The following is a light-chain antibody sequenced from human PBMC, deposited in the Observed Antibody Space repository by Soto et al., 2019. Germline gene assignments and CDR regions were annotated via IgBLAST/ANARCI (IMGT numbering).Light chain of an antibody. CDR2: NVS. CDR1: SPNLGSNT. J-gene: IGLJ2*01. V-gene: IGLV1-44*01. CDR3: SSYAGSNSVV. Sequence: QSVLTQPPSASGTHEHRVTNSSSGSSPNLGSNTVTWYQQLPGTAPNLMIYNVSTRPSRVPDRFSGSKSGNTASVTVSGLQADDEADYYCSSYAGSNSVVFGRGTKLTVL.